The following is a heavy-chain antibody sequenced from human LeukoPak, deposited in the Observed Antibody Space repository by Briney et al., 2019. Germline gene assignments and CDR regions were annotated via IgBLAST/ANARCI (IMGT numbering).Heavy chain of an antibody. CDR1: GFTFSSYW. V-gene: IGHV3-7*01. J-gene: IGHJ4*02. Sequence: GGSLRLSCAASGFTFSSYWMSWVRQAPGKGLEWVANIKQDGSGKYYVDSVKGRFTISRDNAKNSLYLQMNSLRAEDTAVYYCARVVCEAVAGTVILNYFDYWGQGTLVTVSS. D-gene: IGHD6-19*01. CDR2: IKQDGSGK. CDR3: ARVVCEAVAGTVILNYFDY.